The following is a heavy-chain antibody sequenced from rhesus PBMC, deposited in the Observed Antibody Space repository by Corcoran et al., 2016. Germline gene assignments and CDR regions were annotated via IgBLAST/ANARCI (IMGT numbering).Heavy chain of an antibody. V-gene: IGHV3S16*01. J-gene: IGHJ5-1*01. CDR3: TSDSWNDERFDV. CDR2: ISRSISYI. CDR1: GFTFSSSG. Sequence: EVQLVESGGGLVQPGGSLRLSCAASGFTFSSSGMSWGRQAPGKGLEGVTSISRSISYIYYADSVRGRFTISRDNAKNSLSLQMNSLRAEDTAVYYCTSDSWNDERFDVWGPGVLVTVSS. D-gene: IGHD1-14*01.